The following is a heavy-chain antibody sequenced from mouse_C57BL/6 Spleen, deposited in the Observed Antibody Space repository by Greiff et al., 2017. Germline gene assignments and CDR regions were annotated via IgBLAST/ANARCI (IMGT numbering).Heavy chain of an antibody. J-gene: IGHJ1*03. Sequence: QVQLQQSGAELVRPGASVTLSCKASGYTFTDYEMHWVKQTPVHGLEWIGAIDPETGGPAYNQKFKGKAILTADKSSSTAYMELRSLTSEDSAVYYCSIYDGYRRYFDVWGTGTTVTVSS. V-gene: IGHV1-15*01. CDR2: IDPETGGP. CDR1: GYTFTDYE. D-gene: IGHD2-3*01. CDR3: SIYDGYRRYFDV.